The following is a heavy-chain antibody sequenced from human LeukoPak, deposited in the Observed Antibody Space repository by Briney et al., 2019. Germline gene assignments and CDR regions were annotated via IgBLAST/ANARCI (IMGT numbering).Heavy chain of an antibody. Sequence: QPGGSLRLSCAASGFTFSNYAMGWVRQAPGKGLEWFSAINGHSGDDTYYGAAVKGRFTITRDDSKTTLYLEMNSLRAEDTAVYYCAKGSSSGRPYFFDYWGQGSLVAVSS. CDR2: INGHSGDDT. CDR1: GFTFSNYA. D-gene: IGHD3-10*01. J-gene: IGHJ4*02. CDR3: AKGSSSGRPYFFDY. V-gene: IGHV3-23*01.